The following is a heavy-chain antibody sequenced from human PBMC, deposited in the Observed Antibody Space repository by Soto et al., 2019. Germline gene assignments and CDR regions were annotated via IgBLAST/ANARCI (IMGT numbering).Heavy chain of an antibody. CDR1: GFSLTTSGVG. CDR3: AHRVLRTVFGLVTTTAIYFDF. V-gene: IGHV2-5*02. Sequence: QITLNESGPTRVKPRQTLTLTCTFSGFSLTTSGVGVGWIRQSPGKAPEWLALIYWDDDKRYSPSLKSRLTITKDTSKNQVVLTMADLDPADTATYYCAHRVLRTVFGLVTTTAIYFDFWCQGTPVAVSS. D-gene: IGHD3-3*01. CDR2: IYWDDDK. J-gene: IGHJ4*02.